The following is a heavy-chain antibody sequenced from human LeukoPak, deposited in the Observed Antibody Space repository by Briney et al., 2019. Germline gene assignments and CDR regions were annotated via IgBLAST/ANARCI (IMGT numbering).Heavy chain of an antibody. CDR2: IYYSGST. Sequence: SETLSLTCTLSGGSLSSSSYYWGWIRQPPGKGLEWIGSIYYSGSTYYNPSLKSRVTISVDTSKNQFSLQLSSVTAADTAVYYCARHGLWFGEWSWWFQHWGQGTLVTVSS. CDR3: ARHGLWFGEWSWWFQH. J-gene: IGHJ1*01. CDR1: GGSLSSSSYY. V-gene: IGHV4-39*01. D-gene: IGHD3-10*01.